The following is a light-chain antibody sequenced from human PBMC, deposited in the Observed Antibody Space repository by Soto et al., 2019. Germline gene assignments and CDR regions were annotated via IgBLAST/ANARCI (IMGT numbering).Light chain of an antibody. Sequence: IQLTQSPSSLSASVGDRVTITCRASQDINSYLAWYQQKPGKAPNLVIYAGTSLQSGVPSRFSGSGSGTEFTLTISSLQPEDFATYYCQKLHVYPSTFGWGTKVE. V-gene: IGKV1-9*01. CDR3: QKLHVYPST. J-gene: IGKJ4*01. CDR1: QDINSY. CDR2: AGT.